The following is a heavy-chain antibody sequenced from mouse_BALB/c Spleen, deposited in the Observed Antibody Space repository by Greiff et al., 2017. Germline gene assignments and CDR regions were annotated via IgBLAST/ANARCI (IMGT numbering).Heavy chain of an antibody. CDR1: GFSLTSYG. J-gene: IGHJ2*01. CDR2: IWAGGST. V-gene: IGHV2-9*02. CDR3: ARSESTMITPFDY. Sequence: VQGVESGPGLVAPSQSLSITCTVSGFSLTSYGVHWVRQPPGKGLEWLGVIWAGGSTNYNSALMSRLSISKDNSKSQVFLKMNSLQTDDTAMYYCARSESTMITPFDYWGQGTTLTVSS. D-gene: IGHD2-4*01.